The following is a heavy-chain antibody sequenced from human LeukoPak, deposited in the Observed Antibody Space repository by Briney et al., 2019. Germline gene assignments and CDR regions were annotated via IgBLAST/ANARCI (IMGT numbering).Heavy chain of an antibody. J-gene: IGHJ3*02. CDR1: GFTVSSNY. V-gene: IGHV3-53*01. CDR3: ARDSMVVTVGAFDI. Sequence: GGSLRLSCAASGFTVSSNYMSWVRQAPGKGLEWVSVIYSGGSTYYADSVKGRFTISRDNSKNTLYLQMNSLRAEDTAVYYCARDSMVVTVGAFDIWGQGTMVTVSS. CDR2: IYSGGST. D-gene: IGHD4-23*01.